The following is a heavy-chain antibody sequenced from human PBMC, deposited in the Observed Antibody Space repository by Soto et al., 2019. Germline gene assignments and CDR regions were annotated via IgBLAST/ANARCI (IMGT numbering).Heavy chain of an antibody. D-gene: IGHD3-9*01. CDR3: TRFPLNYYDILTGYHYYYGMDV. CDR1: GFTFGDYA. CDR2: IRSKAYGGKT. J-gene: IGHJ6*02. V-gene: IGHV3-49*03. Sequence: GGSLRLSCTASGFTFGDYAMSWFRQAPGKGLEWVGFIRSKAYGGKTEYAASVKCRFTISRDDSKSIAYLQMNSLKTEDTAVYYCTRFPLNYYDILTGYHYYYGMDVWGQGTTVTVSS.